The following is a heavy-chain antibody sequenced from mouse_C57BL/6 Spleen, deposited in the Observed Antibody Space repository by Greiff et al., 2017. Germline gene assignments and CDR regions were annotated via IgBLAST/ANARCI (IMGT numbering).Heavy chain of an antibody. J-gene: IGHJ2*01. CDR1: GYTFTDYY. V-gene: IGHV1-76*01. CDR2: IYPGSGNT. CDR3: ARDYYFDY. Sequence: QVQLKQSGAELVRPGASVKLSCKASGYTFTDYYINWVKQRPGQGLEWIARIYPGSGNTYYNEKFKGKATLTAEKSSSTAYMQLSSLTSEDAAVYFCARDYYFDYWGQGTTLTVSS.